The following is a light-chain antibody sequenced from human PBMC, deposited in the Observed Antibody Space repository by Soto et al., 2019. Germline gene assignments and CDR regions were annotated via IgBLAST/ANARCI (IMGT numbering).Light chain of an antibody. Sequence: QSALTQPASVSGSPGQSVTISCTGTSRDVGKYNLVSWYQHFPGKAPKLMIFEVTKRPSGISDRFSGSKSGNTASLTISGLQAEDEADYYCSSYSLITPYVFGTGTKVPVL. CDR3: SSYSLITPYV. V-gene: IGLV2-23*02. CDR1: SRDVGKYNL. J-gene: IGLJ1*01. CDR2: EVT.